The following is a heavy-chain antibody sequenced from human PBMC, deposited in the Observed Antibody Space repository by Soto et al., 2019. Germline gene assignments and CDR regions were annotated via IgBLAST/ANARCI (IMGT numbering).Heavy chain of an antibody. CDR2: ISYDGSNK. D-gene: IGHD6-6*01. V-gene: IGHV3-30*18. J-gene: IGHJ6*02. CDR3: AKQYSIEYSSSSAGPDYYYYGMDV. Sequence: GGSKRLSWAACGFTFCSYSLQWDRQAPGKGLERVAVISYDGSNKYYADSVKGRFTISRDNSKNTLDLQMSSLRAEDTAVYYCAKQYSIEYSSSSAGPDYYYYGMDVWGQGTTVTVSS. CDR1: GFTFCSYS.